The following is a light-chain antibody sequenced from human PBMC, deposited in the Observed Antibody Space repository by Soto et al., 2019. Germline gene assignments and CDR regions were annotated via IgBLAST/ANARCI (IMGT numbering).Light chain of an antibody. CDR3: QQRSNWPPLT. CDR2: DAS. Sequence: EIVLTQSPGTLSLSPGERATLSCRASQKISSYLAWYQQKPGQAPRLLIYDASNRATGIPARFSGSGSGTDFTLTISSLEPEDFAVYYCQQRSNWPPLTFGGGTKVEIE. J-gene: IGKJ4*01. V-gene: IGKV3-11*01. CDR1: QKISSY.